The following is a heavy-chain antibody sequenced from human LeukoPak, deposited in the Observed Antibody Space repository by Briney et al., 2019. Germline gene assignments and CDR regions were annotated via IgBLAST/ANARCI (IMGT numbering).Heavy chain of an antibody. V-gene: IGHV1-69*13. D-gene: IGHD2-2*01. CDR2: IIPIFGAA. CDR1: AGTFSRNA. Sequence: SVKVSCKASAGTFSRNAIRWVRQAPGQGLEWMGGIIPIFGAANYAQKFQGRVTITADESTSTAYMELSSLRSEDTAVYYCARSRGYCSSTSCQYNGSWPPHYWGQGTLVTVSS. J-gene: IGHJ4*02. CDR3: ARSRGYCSSTSCQYNGSWPPHY.